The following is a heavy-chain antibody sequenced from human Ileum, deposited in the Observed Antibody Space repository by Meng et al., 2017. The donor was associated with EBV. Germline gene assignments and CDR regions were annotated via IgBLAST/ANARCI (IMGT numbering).Heavy chain of an antibody. CDR2: TYRRSRWYY. Sequence: QLPGQESGPGLGHASQSLSLSCVISGDSVSSDKTAWNWIRQSPSRGLEWLGRTYRRSRWYYDYAQSVKSRINISPDTSKNQVSLQLNSVTDEDTGIYYCATSRIAKFDRWGQGTLVTVSS. J-gene: IGHJ5*02. CDR3: ATSRIAKFDR. CDR1: GDSVSSDKTA. V-gene: IGHV6-1*01.